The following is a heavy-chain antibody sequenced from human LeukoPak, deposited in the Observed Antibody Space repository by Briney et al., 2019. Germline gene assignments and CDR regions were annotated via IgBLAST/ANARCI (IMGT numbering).Heavy chain of an antibody. CDR1: GDSVSSNSAA. D-gene: IGHD1-26*01. J-gene: IGHJ5*02. CDR3: ARHTRVFQWDPQLNWFDP. V-gene: IGHV6-1*01. Sequence: SQTLSLTCAISGDSVSSNSAAWNWIRQSPSRGLEWLGRTYYRSKWYNDCAVSVKRRITINPDTSTNQFSLQLNSVTPEDTAVYYCARHTRVFQWDPQLNWFDPWGQGTLVTVSS. CDR2: TYYRSKWYN.